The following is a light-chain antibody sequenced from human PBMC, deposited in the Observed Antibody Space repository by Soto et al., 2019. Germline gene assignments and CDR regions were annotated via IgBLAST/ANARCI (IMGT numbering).Light chain of an antibody. CDR3: QQYGGSPRT. CDR2: DAS. CDR1: QSVSSSS. V-gene: IGKV3-20*01. J-gene: IGKJ1*01. Sequence: EIVLTQSPGTLSLSPGERATRSCRASQSVSSSSLAWYQQKRGQAPRLLIHDASSRATGIPDRFSGSGSGTDFTLTISRLEPEDFAVYYCQQYGGSPRTFGQGTKVHIK.